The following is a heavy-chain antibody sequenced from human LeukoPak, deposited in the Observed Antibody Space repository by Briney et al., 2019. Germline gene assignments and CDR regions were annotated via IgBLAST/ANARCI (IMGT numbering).Heavy chain of an antibody. CDR3: ARDEGGSSWFSHWFDP. D-gene: IGHD6-13*01. CDR1: GFTFSSYA. V-gene: IGHV3-30-3*01. CDR2: ISYDGSNK. J-gene: IGHJ5*02. Sequence: GGSLRLSCAASGFTFSSYAMHWVRQAPGKGLEWVAVISYDGSNKYYADSVKGRFTISRDNSKNTLYLQMNGLRAEDTAVYYCARDEGGSSWFSHWFDPWGQGTLVTVSS.